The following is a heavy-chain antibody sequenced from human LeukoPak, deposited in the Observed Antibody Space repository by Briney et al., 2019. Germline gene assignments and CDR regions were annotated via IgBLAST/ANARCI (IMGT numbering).Heavy chain of an antibody. J-gene: IGHJ6*03. CDR1: GVSISNGSYY. Sequence: SETLSLTCTVSGVSISNGSYYWSWIRQHPGKGLEWIGYIYSNGISYYNPSLKSRVTISLDTSKNEFSLKLTSVTVADTAVYYCTRTSGVALPGSMTDYYYMDVWGKGTTVTVSS. CDR3: TRTSGVALPGSMTDYYYMDV. CDR2: IYSNGIS. V-gene: IGHV4-31*03. D-gene: IGHD2/OR15-2a*01.